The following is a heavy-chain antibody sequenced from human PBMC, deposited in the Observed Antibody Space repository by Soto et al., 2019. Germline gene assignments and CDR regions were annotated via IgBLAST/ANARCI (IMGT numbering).Heavy chain of an antibody. CDR2: INAGNGNT. D-gene: IGHD6-13*01. Sequence: GGPVKGSCKGSGYTFPSYAMHWVRQAPGQRLEWMGWINAGNGNTKYSQKFQGRVTITRDTSASTAYMELSSLRSEDTAVYYCARDVAAADYWGQGTLVTVSS. J-gene: IGHJ4*02. CDR3: ARDVAAADY. V-gene: IGHV1-3*01. CDR1: GYTFPSYA.